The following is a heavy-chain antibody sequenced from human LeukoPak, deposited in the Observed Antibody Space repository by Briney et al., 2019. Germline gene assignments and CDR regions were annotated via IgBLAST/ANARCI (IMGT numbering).Heavy chain of an antibody. J-gene: IGHJ6*03. CDR2: ISYDGSNK. Sequence: GGSLRLSCAVSGFTFSNAWMTWFRQAPGKGLEWVAVISYDGSNKYYADSVKGRFTISRDNSKNTLYLQMNSLRAEDTAVYYCAKDENYYGSGSYLVIYYYYYMDVWGKGTTVTVSS. V-gene: IGHV3-30*18. CDR1: GFTFSNAW. CDR3: AKDENYYGSGSYLVIYYYYYMDV. D-gene: IGHD3-10*01.